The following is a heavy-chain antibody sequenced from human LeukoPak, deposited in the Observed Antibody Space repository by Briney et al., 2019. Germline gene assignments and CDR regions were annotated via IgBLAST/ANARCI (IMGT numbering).Heavy chain of an antibody. Sequence: GRSLRLSCAASGFTFSSYAMHWVRQAPGKGLEWVAFIRYGGNNEYYADSVKARFRISRDNSKKSLYLEMNNLRPEDTAVYYCAKSRAPSADPDAFDIWGQGTMVTVSS. CDR2: IRYGGNNE. V-gene: IGHV3-30*02. J-gene: IGHJ3*02. CDR1: GFTFSSYA. CDR3: AKSRAPSADPDAFDI.